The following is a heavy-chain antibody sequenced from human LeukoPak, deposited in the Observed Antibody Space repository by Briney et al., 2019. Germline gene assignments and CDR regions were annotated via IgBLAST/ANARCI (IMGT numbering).Heavy chain of an antibody. CDR2: INPNSGGT. CDR3: ATKDEVTTGFDY. V-gene: IGHV1-2*06. Sequence: ASVKVSCKASGYTFTGYYMHWVRQAPGQGLEWMGRINPNSGGTNYAQKFQGRVTMTRDTSISTAYMELSRLRSDDTAVYYRATKDEVTTGFDYWGQGTLVTVSS. J-gene: IGHJ4*02. CDR1: GYTFTGYY. D-gene: IGHD4-11*01.